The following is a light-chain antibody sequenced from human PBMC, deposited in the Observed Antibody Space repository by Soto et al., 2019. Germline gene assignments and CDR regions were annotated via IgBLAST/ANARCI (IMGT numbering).Light chain of an antibody. CDR2: DVT. J-gene: IGLJ1*01. CDR1: SSDVSGYNY. CDR3: TSFAGSGTYV. V-gene: IGLV2-14*01. Sequence: LNRPASGYRLHVEGSGISYNKTSSDVSGYNYVSWYQQHPGKAPKLIIFDVTNRPSGVSDRFSGSKSGSTASLTISGLQADDEADYYCTSFAGSGTYVFGTGTKVTVL.